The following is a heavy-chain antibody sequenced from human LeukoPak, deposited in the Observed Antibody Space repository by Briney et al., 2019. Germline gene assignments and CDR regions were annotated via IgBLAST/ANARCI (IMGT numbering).Heavy chain of an antibody. CDR2: IYHSGST. CDR3: WVVAATQDDY. Sequence: NASETLSLTCTVSGVSISCCNWWRRVRQAPGKGLEGIGEIYHSGSTNYHPSLQSRVTISVDKSKNQFSLKLSSVTAADTAVYYCWVVAATQDDYWGQGTLVTVSS. J-gene: IGHJ4*02. D-gene: IGHD2-15*01. CDR1: GVSISCCNW. V-gene: IGHV4-4*02.